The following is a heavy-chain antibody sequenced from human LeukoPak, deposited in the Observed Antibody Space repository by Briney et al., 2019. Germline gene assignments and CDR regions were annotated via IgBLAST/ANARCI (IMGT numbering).Heavy chain of an antibody. CDR2: MSVSSGLI. Sequence: GGSLRLSCAAFGFTFSFYSMNWVRQAPGKGLEWVSSMSVSSGLIYYADSVKGRFTVSGDNAKNSLYLQMNSLRAEDTAVYYCAREFGGSASGAGYWGQGTLVTVSS. CDR3: AREFGGSASGAGY. CDR1: GFTFSFYS. D-gene: IGHD3-10*01. J-gene: IGHJ4*02. V-gene: IGHV3-21*01.